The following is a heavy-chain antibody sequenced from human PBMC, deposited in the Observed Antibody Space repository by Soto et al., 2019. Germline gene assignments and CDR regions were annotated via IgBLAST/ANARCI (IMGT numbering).Heavy chain of an antibody. Sequence: GGSLRLSCAVSGFTFSSYDMNWVRQAPGKGLEWVSYISSSSRTIYYADSVKGRFTISRDNAKNSLYLQMNSLGDEDTAVYYCAREYYGMDVWGQGTTVTVSS. CDR3: AREYYGMDV. V-gene: IGHV3-48*02. CDR1: GFTFSSYD. J-gene: IGHJ6*02. CDR2: ISSSSRTI.